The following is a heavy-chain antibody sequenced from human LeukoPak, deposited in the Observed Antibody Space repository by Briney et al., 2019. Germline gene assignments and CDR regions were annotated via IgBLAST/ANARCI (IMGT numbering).Heavy chain of an antibody. CDR1: GYSFTSYW. J-gene: IGHJ4*02. CDR2: IYPGDSDT. CDR3: ARPRLRFLEWLSIDY. D-gene: IGHD3-3*01. V-gene: IGHV5-51*01. Sequence: PGESLQISCKGSGYSFTSYWIGWVRQLPGKGLEWMGIIYPGDSDTRYSPSFQGQVTISADKSISTAYPQWSSLKASDTAMYYCARPRLRFLEWLSIDYWGQGTLVTVSS.